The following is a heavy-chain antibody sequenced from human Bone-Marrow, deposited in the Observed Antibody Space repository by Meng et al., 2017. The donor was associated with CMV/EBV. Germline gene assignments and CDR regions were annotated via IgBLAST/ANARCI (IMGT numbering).Heavy chain of an antibody. CDR3: ARDSGDIVTVPAVFDY. Sequence: GESLKISCAASGFTFSSYAMHWVRQAPGKGLEWVAVISYDGSNKYYADSVKGRFTISRDNSKNTLYLQMSSLRGEDTAVYFCARDSGDIVTVPAVFDYWGQGTLVTVSS. CDR1: GFTFSSYA. D-gene: IGHD2-2*01. J-gene: IGHJ4*02. CDR2: ISYDGSNK. V-gene: IGHV3-30*04.